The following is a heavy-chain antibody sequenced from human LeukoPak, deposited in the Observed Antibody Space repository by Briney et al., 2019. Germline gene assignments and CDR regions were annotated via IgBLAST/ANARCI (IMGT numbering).Heavy chain of an antibody. V-gene: IGHV4-59*01. CDR3: ARVYQSAEYYFDY. D-gene: IGHD2-2*01. CDR1: GGSIDSYY. J-gene: IGHJ4*02. Sequence: SETLSLTCTVSGGSIDSYYWSWIRQPPGKGLEWIGYIYYTGSTEYHPSLESRVTTSLDTSKNQFSLKLTSVTAADTAVYYCARVYQSAEYYFDYWGQGNLVSVSS. CDR2: IYYTGST.